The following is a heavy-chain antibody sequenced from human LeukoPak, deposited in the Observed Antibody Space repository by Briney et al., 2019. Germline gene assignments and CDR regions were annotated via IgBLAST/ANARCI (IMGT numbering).Heavy chain of an antibody. D-gene: IGHD3-10*01. V-gene: IGHV4-39*01. CDR3: ARRYYGSGSAFDI. CDR1: GGSISSSSYY. J-gene: IGHJ3*02. Sequence: SETLSLTCTVSGGSISSSSYYWGWIRQPPGKGLEWIGSIYYSGSTYYNPSLESRVTISVDTSKNQFSLKLSSVTAADTAVYYCARRYYGSGSAFDIWGQGTMVTVSS. CDR2: IYYSGST.